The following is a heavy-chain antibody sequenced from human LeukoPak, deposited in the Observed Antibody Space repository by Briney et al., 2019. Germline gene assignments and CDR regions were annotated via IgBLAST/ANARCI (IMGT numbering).Heavy chain of an antibody. Sequence: GGSLRLSCAAPGFAFSSYAMHWVRQAPGKGLEWVAVISYDGSNKYYADSVKGRFTISRDNSKNTLYLQMNSLRAEDTAVYYCAREGYDADYWGQGTLVTVSS. CDR3: AREGYDADY. CDR2: ISYDGSNK. CDR1: GFAFSSYA. V-gene: IGHV3-30-3*01. D-gene: IGHD2-2*01. J-gene: IGHJ4*02.